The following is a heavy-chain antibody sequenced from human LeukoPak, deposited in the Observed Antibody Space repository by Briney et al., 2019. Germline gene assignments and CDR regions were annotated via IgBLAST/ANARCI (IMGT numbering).Heavy chain of an antibody. V-gene: IGHV3-23*01. D-gene: IGHD4-17*01. Sequence: GGSLRLSCAASGFTFSGPAMSWVRQAPGKGLEWVSSISGSSSHIYYADSVKGRFTISRDNSKNTLYLQMNSLRAEDTAVYYCATYGDSRRRDWYFDLWGRGTLVTVSS. CDR3: ATYGDSRRRDWYFDL. CDR1: GFTFSGPA. CDR2: ISGSSSHI. J-gene: IGHJ2*01.